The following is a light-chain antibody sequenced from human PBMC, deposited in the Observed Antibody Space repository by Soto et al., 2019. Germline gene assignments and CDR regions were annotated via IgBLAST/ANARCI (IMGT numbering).Light chain of an antibody. CDR3: QQYGNSPRT. V-gene: IGKV3-20*01. J-gene: IGKJ1*01. CDR2: GAS. Sequence: EIVLTQSPGTLSLAPGERATLSCRASQSVTSSYLAWYQQKPGQAPRLLIYGASSRATGIPDRFSGSGSGTDFTLTISSLEPEDFAVYYCQQYGNSPRTFGQGTKVEIQ. CDR1: QSVTSSY.